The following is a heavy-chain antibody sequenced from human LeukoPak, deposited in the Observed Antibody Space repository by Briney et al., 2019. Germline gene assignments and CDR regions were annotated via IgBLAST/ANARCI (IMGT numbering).Heavy chain of an antibody. Sequence: GGSLRLSCAASGFTFNTYAMSWVRQAPGKGLEWVAFIRYDGSNKYYADSVKGRFTISRDNSKNTLFLQMNSLRAEDTAVYYCAKVVPAALDMDVWGKGTTVTISS. CDR1: GFTFNTYA. CDR3: AKVVPAALDMDV. D-gene: IGHD2-2*01. V-gene: IGHV3-30*02. J-gene: IGHJ6*03. CDR2: IRYDGSNK.